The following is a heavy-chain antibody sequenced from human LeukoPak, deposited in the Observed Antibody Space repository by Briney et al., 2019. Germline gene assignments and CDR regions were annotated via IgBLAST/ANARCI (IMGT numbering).Heavy chain of an antibody. J-gene: IGHJ5*02. Sequence: PSQTLSLTCTVSGGSISSGDYYWSWIRQPPGKGLEWIGYIYYSGSTYYNPSLKSRVTISVDTSKNQFSLKLSSVTAADTAVYYCASSNYYDSSGYYERMNWFDPWGQGTLVTVSS. CDR1: GGSISSGDYY. CDR2: IYYSGST. D-gene: IGHD3-22*01. CDR3: ASSNYYDSSGYYERMNWFDP. V-gene: IGHV4-30-4*08.